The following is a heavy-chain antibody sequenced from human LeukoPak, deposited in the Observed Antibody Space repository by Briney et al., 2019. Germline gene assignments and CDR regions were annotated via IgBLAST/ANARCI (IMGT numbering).Heavy chain of an antibody. J-gene: IGHJ4*02. V-gene: IGHV3-30*03. D-gene: IGHD3-10*01. CDR3: VRDISGEKSFDY. CDR1: TFTFSNAW. CDR2: ISHDGSNE. Sequence: GGSLRLSCAASTFTFSNAWMSWVRQAPGKGLELVAVISHDGSNEYYADSVKGRFTISRDNSKNTLYLQMNSLRAEDTAVYYCVRDISGEKSFDYWGQGSLVTVSS.